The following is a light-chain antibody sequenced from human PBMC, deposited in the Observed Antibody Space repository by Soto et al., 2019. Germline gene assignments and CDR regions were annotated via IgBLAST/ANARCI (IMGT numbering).Light chain of an antibody. V-gene: IGKV1-5*03. J-gene: IGKJ2*01. Sequence: DIQMTQSPSTLPASVGDRVSIACRASQSVSSWLAWYQHKPGKAPKVLIYKASSLQSGVPSRFSGSGSATEFTLTISSLQPDDFATYYCQQYDSYPYTFGQGTKLEIK. CDR1: QSVSSW. CDR3: QQYDSYPYT. CDR2: KAS.